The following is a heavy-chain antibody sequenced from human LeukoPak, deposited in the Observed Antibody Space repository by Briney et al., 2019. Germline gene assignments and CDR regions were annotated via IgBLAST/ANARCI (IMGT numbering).Heavy chain of an antibody. D-gene: IGHD4-17*01. CDR2: MNPNNGNT. Sequence: ASVKVSCKASGYTFTSCDINWVRQAPGQGLEWMASMNPNNGNTAYARKFQGRVTMTRDTSIGTAYLELSALRSEDTAVYYCARSRPTVPQNWFDPWGQGTLVTVSS. J-gene: IGHJ5*02. CDR3: ARSRPTVPQNWFDP. CDR1: GYTFTSCD. V-gene: IGHV1-8*01.